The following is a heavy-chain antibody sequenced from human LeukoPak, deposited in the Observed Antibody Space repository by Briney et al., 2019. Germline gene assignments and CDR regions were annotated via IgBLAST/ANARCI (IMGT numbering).Heavy chain of an antibody. CDR2: IIPIFGTA. D-gene: IGHD4-23*01. J-gene: IGHJ4*02. CDR3: ARVPDYGGNSVYYFDY. CDR1: GGTFISYA. V-gene: IGHV1-69*13. Sequence: SVKVSCKASGGTFISYAISWVRQAPGQGLEWMGGIIPIFGTANYAQKFQSRVTITADESTSTAYMELSSLRSEDTAVHYCARVPDYGGNSVYYFDYWGQGTLVTVSS.